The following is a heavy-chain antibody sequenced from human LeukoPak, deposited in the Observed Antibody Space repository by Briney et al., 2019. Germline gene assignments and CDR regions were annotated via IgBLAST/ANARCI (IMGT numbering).Heavy chain of an antibody. CDR3: ASLDFWSGYRDY. CDR2: IYHSGST. CDR1: GGSISSSGYY. J-gene: IGHJ4*02. D-gene: IGHD3-3*01. Sequence: PSETLSLTCTVSGGSISSSGYYWGWIRQPPGKGLEWIASIYHSGSTYYNPSLKSRVTISVDTSKNQFSLKLSSVTAADTAVYYCASLDFWSGYRDYWGQGTLVTVSS. V-gene: IGHV4-39*07.